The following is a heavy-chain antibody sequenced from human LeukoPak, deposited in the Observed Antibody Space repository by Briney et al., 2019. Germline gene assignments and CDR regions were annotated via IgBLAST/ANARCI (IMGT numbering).Heavy chain of an antibody. V-gene: IGHV4-4*08. CDR3: ARSEGHSGGY. CDR1: GGSMSGYY. Sequence: NPSETLSLTCTVSGGSMSGYYWSWIRQPLGKGLEWIGYIHSSGSTSYNSSLKSRVTISGDTSNNQLSLKLSSVTAADTAVYYCARSEGHSGGYWGQGTLVTVSS. CDR2: IHSSGST. D-gene: IGHD4-23*01. J-gene: IGHJ4*02.